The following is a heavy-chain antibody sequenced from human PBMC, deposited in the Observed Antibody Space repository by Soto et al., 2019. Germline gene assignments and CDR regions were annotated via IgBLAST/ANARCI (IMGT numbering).Heavy chain of an antibody. D-gene: IGHD4-17*01. CDR3: ARPRMTTTTRYHGMDV. V-gene: IGHV3-30-3*01. J-gene: IGHJ6*02. CDR1: GFTFSRYA. Sequence: GSLRLSCSASGFTFSRYAMHWVRQAPGEGLDWVAVVSFDGSNEYYAESVRGRFTISRDTSKNTLYLQMNSLRPEDTAVYFCARPRMTTTTRYHGMDVWGRGTTVTVSS. CDR2: VSFDGSNE.